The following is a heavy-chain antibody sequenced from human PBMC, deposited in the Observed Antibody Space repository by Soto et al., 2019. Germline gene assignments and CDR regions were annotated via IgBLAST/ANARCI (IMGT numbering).Heavy chain of an antibody. Sequence: GGSLRLSCAASGFTFSRYGIHWVRQAPGKGLEWVAVISYDGSNKYYADSVKGRFTISRDNSKNTLYLQMNSLRAEDTAMYYCAKDSDNLVRQNYDSSGPEDPWGQGTLVTVSS. CDR2: ISYDGSNK. V-gene: IGHV3-30*18. D-gene: IGHD3-22*01. CDR1: GFTFSRYG. J-gene: IGHJ5*02. CDR3: AKDSDNLVRQNYDSSGPEDP.